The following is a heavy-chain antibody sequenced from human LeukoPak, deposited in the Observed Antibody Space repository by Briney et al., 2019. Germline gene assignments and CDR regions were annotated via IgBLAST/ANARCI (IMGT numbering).Heavy chain of an antibody. V-gene: IGHV3-30-3*01. CDR1: GFTFSSYA. CDR3: ARGTARGRYDILTGYYNSHGYYFDY. Sequence: GGSLRLSCAASGFTFSSYAMHWVRQAPGKGLEWVAVISYDGSNKYYADSVRGRFTISRDNAKNSLYLQMNSLRAEDTAVYYCARGTARGRYDILTGYYNSHGYYFDYWGQGTLVTVSS. D-gene: IGHD3-9*01. CDR2: ISYDGSNK. J-gene: IGHJ4*02.